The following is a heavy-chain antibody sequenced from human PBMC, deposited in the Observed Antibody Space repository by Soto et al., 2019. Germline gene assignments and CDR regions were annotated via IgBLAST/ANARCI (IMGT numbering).Heavy chain of an antibody. V-gene: IGHV4-59*13. J-gene: IGHJ6*02. CDR2: IYYSGNT. CDR3: ARGVYDYWSGYYAGSGLDV. D-gene: IGHD3-3*01. CDR1: GDSMSPFY. Sequence: QVPLQESGPGLVKPSETLSLTCTVSGDSMSPFYWNSIRQSPGKGLEWIGYIYYSGNTNYNPSLKSRVAISVDTSKNQFYLKLRSVTAADTAVYYCARGVYDYWSGYYAGSGLDVWGQGTTVTVSS.